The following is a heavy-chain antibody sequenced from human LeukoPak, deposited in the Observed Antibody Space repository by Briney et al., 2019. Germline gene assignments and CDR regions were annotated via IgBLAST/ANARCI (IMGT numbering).Heavy chain of an antibody. CDR2: ISGSGSNT. CDR3: VKALYCSSSSCAFDI. V-gene: IGHV3-23*01. CDR1: GFTFSSYS. D-gene: IGHD2-2*01. Sequence: GGSLRLSCAASGFTFSSYSTNWVRQAPGKGLEWVSSISGSGSNTYYADSVKGRFTISRDNSKNTLYLQMNSLRAEDTAVYYCVKALYCSSSSCAFDIWGQGTMVTVSS. J-gene: IGHJ3*02.